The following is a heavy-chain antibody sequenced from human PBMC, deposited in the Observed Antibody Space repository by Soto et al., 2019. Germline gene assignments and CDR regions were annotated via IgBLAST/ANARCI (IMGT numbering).Heavy chain of an antibody. CDR3: ARRNYYDSSGTPSVAFDI. V-gene: IGHV5-51*01. Sequence: GESLKISCNGSGYSFTSYWIGWVRQMPGKGLEWMGIIYPGDSDTRYSPSFQGQVTISADKSISTAYLQWSSLKASDTAMYYCARRNYYDSSGTPSVAFDIWGQGTMVTVSS. CDR2: IYPGDSDT. CDR1: GYSFTSYW. D-gene: IGHD3-22*01. J-gene: IGHJ3*02.